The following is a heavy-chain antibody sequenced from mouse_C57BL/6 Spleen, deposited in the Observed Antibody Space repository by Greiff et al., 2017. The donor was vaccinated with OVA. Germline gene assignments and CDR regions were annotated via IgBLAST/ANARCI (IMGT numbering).Heavy chain of an antibody. Sequence: EVKLMESGPVLVKPGASVKMSCKASGYTFTDYYMNWVKQSHGKSLEWIGVINPYNGGTSYNQKFKGKATLTVDKSSSTAYMELNSLTSEDSAVYYCARFDGYYGVYWGQGTTLTVSS. D-gene: IGHD2-3*01. CDR1: GYTFTDYY. J-gene: IGHJ2*01. V-gene: IGHV1-19*01. CDR3: ARFDGYYGVY. CDR2: INPYNGGT.